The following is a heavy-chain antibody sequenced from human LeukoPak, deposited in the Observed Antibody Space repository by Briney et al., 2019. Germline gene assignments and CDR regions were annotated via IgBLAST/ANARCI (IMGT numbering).Heavy chain of an antibody. CDR3: ARDWVTDTAAIDY. V-gene: IGHV3-23*01. D-gene: IGHD2-2*01. CDR1: GFTFSSYA. CDR2: IRGRVDKT. Sequence: GGSLRLSCAASGFTFSSYAMSWVRQAPGKGLEWVAAIRGRVDKTYHADSVKGRFTISRDNSKNTLFLQMNSLRAEDTAVYYCARDWVTDTAAIDYWGQGTLVSVSS. J-gene: IGHJ4*02.